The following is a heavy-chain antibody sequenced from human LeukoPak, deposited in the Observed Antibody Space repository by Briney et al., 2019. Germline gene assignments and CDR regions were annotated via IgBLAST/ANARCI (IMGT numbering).Heavy chain of an antibody. V-gene: IGHV3-21*01. CDR2: ISSSSSYI. J-gene: IGHJ4*02. D-gene: IGHD6-13*01. CDR1: GFTFSSYS. CDR3: ARREEQLVDGGGV. Sequence: GGSLRLSCAASGFTFSSYSMNWVRQAPGKGLEWVSSISSSSSYIYYADSVKGRFTISRDNAKNSLYLQMNSLRAEDTAVYYCARREEQLVDGGGVWSQGTLVTVSS.